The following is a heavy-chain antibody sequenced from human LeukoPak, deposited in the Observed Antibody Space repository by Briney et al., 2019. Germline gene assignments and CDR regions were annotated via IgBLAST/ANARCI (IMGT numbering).Heavy chain of an antibody. CDR2: INHSGST. J-gene: IGHJ6*03. D-gene: IGHD2-2*02. V-gene: IGHV4-34*01. Sequence: KPSETLSLTCAVYGGSFSGYYWSWIRQPPGKGLEWLGEINHSGSTNYNPSLKSRVTISVDTSKNQFSLKLSSVTAADTAVYYCARGYCSSTSCYTSYYYYMDVWGKGTTVTASS. CDR3: ARGYCSSTSCYTSYYYYMDV. CDR1: GGSFSGYY.